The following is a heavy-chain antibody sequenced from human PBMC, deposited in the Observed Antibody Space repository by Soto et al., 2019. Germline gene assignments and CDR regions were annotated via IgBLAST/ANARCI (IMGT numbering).Heavy chain of an antibody. V-gene: IGHV1-69*13. Sequence: ASVKVSCKASGGTFSSYAISWVRQAPGQGLEWMGGIIPIFGTANYAQKFQGRVTITADESTSTAYMELSSLRSEDTAVYYCARIGPGIGVAGQGDYWGKGTLVTVSS. CDR1: GGTFSSYA. J-gene: IGHJ4*02. CDR3: ARIGPGIGVAGQGDY. D-gene: IGHD6-19*01. CDR2: IIPIFGTA.